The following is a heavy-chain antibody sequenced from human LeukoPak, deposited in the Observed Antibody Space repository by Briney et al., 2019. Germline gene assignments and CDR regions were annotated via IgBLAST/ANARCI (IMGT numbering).Heavy chain of an antibody. V-gene: IGHV3-48*01. CDR1: GFTFSSYS. J-gene: IGHJ4*02. D-gene: IGHD6-6*01. CDR3: ARDHVGAARHFDY. CDR2: ISSSSSTI. Sequence: GGSLRLSCAASGFTFSSYSMNWVRQAPGKGLEWVSYISSSSSTIYYADSVKGRFTISRDNAKNSLYLQMNSLRAEDTAVYYCARDHVGAARHFDYWGQGTLVTVSS.